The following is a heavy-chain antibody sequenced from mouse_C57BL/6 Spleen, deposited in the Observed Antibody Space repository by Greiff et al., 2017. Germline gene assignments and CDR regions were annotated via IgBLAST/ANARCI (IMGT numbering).Heavy chain of an antibody. V-gene: IGHV1-52*01. J-gene: IGHJ4*01. CDR1: GYTFTSYW. CDR3: ARSYYGRSYPYAMDY. Sequence: QVQLQQPGAELVRPGSSVKLSCKASGYTFTSYWMHWVKQRPIQGLEWIGNIDPSDSETHYNQKFKDKATLTVDKSSSTAYRQLSSLTSEDSAVYYCARSYYGRSYPYAMDYWGQGTSVTVSS. CDR2: IDPSDSET. D-gene: IGHD1-1*01.